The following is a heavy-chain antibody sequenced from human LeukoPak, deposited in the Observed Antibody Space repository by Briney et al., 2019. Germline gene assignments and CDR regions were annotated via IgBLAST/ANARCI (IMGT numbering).Heavy chain of an antibody. CDR1: GYTFTGYY. CDR3: ARDPGYCSGGSCYSRHALDI. J-gene: IGHJ3*02. V-gene: IGHV1-2*04. D-gene: IGHD2-15*01. Sequence: GASVKVSCKASGYTFTGYYMHWVRQAPGQGLEWMGWINPNSGGTNYAQKFQGWVTMTRDTSISTAYMELSRLRSDDTAVYYCARDPGYCSGGSCYSRHALDIWGQGTMVTVSS. CDR2: INPNSGGT.